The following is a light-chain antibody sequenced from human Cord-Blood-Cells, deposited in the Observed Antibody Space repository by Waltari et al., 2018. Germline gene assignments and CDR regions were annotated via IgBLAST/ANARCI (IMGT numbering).Light chain of an antibody. CDR1: RLRSYY. V-gene: IGLV3-19*01. CDR2: GKN. J-gene: IGLJ2*01. CDR3: NSRDSSGNHVV. Sequence: SSELTQDPAVSVALGQTVRITCPGDRLRSYYASWYQQKPGQAPVLVIYGKNNRPSGIPDRFTGSSSGNTASLTITEAQAEDEADYYCNSRDSSGNHVVFGGGTKLTVL.